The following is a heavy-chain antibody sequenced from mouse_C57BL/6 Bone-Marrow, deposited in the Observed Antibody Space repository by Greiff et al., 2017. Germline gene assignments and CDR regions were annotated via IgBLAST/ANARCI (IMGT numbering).Heavy chain of an antibody. D-gene: IGHD3-3*01. Sequence: VKLMESGAELARPGASVKLSCKASGYTFTSYGISWVKQRTGQGLEWIGEIYPRSGNTYYNEKFKGKATLTADKSSSTAYMELRSLTSEDSAVYFCARGGLGQDYWGQGTTLTVSS. CDR3: ARGGLGQDY. CDR2: IYPRSGNT. CDR1: GYTFTSYG. V-gene: IGHV1-81*01. J-gene: IGHJ2*01.